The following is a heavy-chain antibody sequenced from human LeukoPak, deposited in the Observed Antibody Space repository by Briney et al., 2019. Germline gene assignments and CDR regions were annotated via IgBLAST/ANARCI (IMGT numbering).Heavy chain of an antibody. Sequence: ASVKVSCKASGYTFTSYDINWVRQATGQGLEWMGWMNPNSGNTGYAQKFQGRVTMTRNTSISTAYMELSSLRSEDTAVYYCARGGYSYGYLSFYYYYMDVWGKGTTVTVSS. D-gene: IGHD5-18*01. V-gene: IGHV1-8*01. CDR3: ARGGYSYGYLSFYYYYMDV. CDR1: GYTFTSYD. CDR2: MNPNSGNT. J-gene: IGHJ6*03.